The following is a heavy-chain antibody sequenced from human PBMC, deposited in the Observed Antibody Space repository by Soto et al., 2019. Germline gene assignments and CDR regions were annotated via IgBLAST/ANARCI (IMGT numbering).Heavy chain of an antibody. CDR2: INHSGST. CDR3: ARGRITMVRGVITYWYFDL. V-gene: IGHV4-34*01. D-gene: IGHD3-10*01. J-gene: IGHJ2*01. Sequence: QVQLQQWGAGLLKPSETLSLTCAVYGGSFSGYYWSWIRQPPGKGLEWIGEINHSGSTNYNPSLKSRVTISVDTSKIQFSLKLSSVTAADTAVYYCARGRITMVRGVITYWYFDLWGRGTLVTVSS. CDR1: GGSFSGYY.